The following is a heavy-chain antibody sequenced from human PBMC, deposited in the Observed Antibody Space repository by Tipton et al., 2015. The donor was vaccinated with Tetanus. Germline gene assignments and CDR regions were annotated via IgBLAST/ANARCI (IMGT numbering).Heavy chain of an antibody. CDR2: IYYSGST. V-gene: IGHV4-39*07. J-gene: IGHJ6*02. CDR3: ARDRGLTTGGGIGMDV. CDR1: GASIRGSSDY. Sequence: LRLSCTVSGASIRGSSDYWGWIRQPPGKGLEWIGSIYYSGSTYYNPSLKSRVTISVDTSKNQFSLKLSSVTAADTAVYYCARDRGLTTGGGIGMDVWGQGTTVTVSS. D-gene: IGHD4-17*01.